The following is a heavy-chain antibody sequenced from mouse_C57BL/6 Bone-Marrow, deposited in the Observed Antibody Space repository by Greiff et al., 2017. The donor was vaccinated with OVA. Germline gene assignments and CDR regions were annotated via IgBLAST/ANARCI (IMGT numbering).Heavy chain of an antibody. V-gene: IGHV7-1*01. J-gene: IGHJ4*01. Sequence: EVKLMESGGGLVQSGRSLRLSCATSGFTFSDFYMEWVRQAPGKGLEWIAASRNKANDYTTEYSASVKGRFIVSRDTSQSILYLQMNALRAEDTAIYYCARGSYGYDPYAMDYWGQGTSVTVSS. CDR2: SRNKANDYTT. CDR3: ARGSYGYDPYAMDY. D-gene: IGHD2-2*01. CDR1: GFTFSDFY.